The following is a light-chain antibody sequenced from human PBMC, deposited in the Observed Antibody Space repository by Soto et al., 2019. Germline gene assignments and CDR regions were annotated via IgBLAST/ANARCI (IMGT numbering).Light chain of an antibody. CDR3: CSYAGSSTSKV. CDR2: EVS. V-gene: IGLV2-23*02. J-gene: IGLJ2*01. Sequence: QAVVTQPASVSGSPGQSITISCTGTSSDVGSYNLVSWYQQHPGKAPKLMIYEVSKRPSGVSNRFSGSKSGNTASLTISGLQAEDEADYYCCSYAGSSTSKVFGGGTKLTVL. CDR1: SSDVGSYNL.